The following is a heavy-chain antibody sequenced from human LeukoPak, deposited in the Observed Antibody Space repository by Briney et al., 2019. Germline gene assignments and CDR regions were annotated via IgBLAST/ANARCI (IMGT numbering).Heavy chain of an antibody. V-gene: IGHV4-59*01. CDR2: IYDSGSN. J-gene: IGHJ6*02. CDR1: GGPISSYY. Sequence: PSETLSLTCTVSGGPISSYYWSWIRQPPGKGLEWLGYIYDSGSNNYNPSLKSRVATSRDTSKKQFSLKLSSVTAADTAVYYCARSYYYGSGSLSHGMDVWGQGTTLTLSS. CDR3: ARSYYYGSGSLSHGMDV. D-gene: IGHD3-10*01.